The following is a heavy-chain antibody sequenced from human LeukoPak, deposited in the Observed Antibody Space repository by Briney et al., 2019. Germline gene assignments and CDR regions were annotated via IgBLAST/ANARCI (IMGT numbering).Heavy chain of an antibody. CDR3: ARLGYYGHSLLFDY. CDR2: IYYSGST. CDR1: GGSISSYY. J-gene: IGHJ4*02. V-gene: IGHV4-59*08. Sequence: SETLSLTCTVSGGSISSYYWSWIRQPPGKGLEWIGYIYYSGSTNYNPSLKSRVTISVDTSKNQFSLKLSSVTAADTAVFYCARLGYYGHSLLFDYWGQGTLVTVSS. D-gene: IGHD3-10*01.